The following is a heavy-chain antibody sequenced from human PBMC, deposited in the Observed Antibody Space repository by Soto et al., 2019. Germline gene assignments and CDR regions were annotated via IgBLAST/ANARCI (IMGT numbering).Heavy chain of an antibody. CDR3: ARQVGGWAPWYFDY. D-gene: IGHD6-19*01. J-gene: IGHJ4*02. CDR2: IYYSGST. V-gene: IGHV4-59*08. CDR1: GCSISSYY. Sequence: QVQLQESGPGLVKPSETLSLTCTVSGCSISSYYWSWIRQPPGKGLEWIGYIYYSGSTNYNPSLTSRVTISVDTSKNQYSLKLSSVTAADTAVYDCARQVGGWAPWYFDYWGQGTLVTVSS.